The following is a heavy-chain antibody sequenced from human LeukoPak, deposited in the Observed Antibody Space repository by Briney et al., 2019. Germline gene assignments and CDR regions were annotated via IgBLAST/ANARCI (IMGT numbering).Heavy chain of an antibody. J-gene: IGHJ6*02. V-gene: IGHV3-48*02. CDR2: ISDSSSLT. CDR1: GFTFSSFG. CDR3: AKVIRGGYGMDV. D-gene: IGHD3-10*01. Sequence: PGGSLRLSCAASGFTFSSFGMNWVRQAPGTGLEWVSYISDSSSLTYYADSVKGRFTISRDNAKNSLSLQLNSLRDEDTAVYFCAKVIRGGYGMDVWGQGTTVTVSS.